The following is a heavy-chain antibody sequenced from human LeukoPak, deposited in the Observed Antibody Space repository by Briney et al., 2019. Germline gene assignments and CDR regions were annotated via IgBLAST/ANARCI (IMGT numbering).Heavy chain of an antibody. Sequence: GSLRLSFSASGFTFTKYYLTWIRQAPGKGGEGVSYIVRNGVYTDYTDFVKGRFTISRDNAKNLLYLQMNSLSPEDTAVYYCARDWYCSSSICYTDRNWFDPWGQGTLVTVSS. CDR2: IVRNGVYT. J-gene: IGHJ5*02. D-gene: IGHD2-2*02. CDR1: GFTFTKYY. V-gene: IGHV3-11*05. CDR3: ARDWYCSSSICYTDRNWFDP.